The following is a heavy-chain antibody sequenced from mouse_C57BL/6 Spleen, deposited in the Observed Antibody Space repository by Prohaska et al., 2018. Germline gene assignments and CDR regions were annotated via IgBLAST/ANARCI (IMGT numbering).Heavy chain of an antibody. Sequence: EVQLLETGGGLVQPGGSRGLSCEGSGFTFSGFWMSWVRKTPGKTLEWIGDINADGSAINYAPSIKDRFTIFRDNDKSTLYLQMSNVRSEDTATYFCMRYGNYWYFDVWGTGTTVTVSS. D-gene: IGHD2-1*01. J-gene: IGHJ1*03. CDR3: MRYGNYWYFDV. CDR2: INADGSAI. CDR1: GFTFSGFW. V-gene: IGHV11-2*01.